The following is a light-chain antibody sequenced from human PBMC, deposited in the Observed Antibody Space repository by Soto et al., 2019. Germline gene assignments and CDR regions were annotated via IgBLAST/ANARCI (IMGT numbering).Light chain of an antibody. CDR2: AAS. Sequence: DNQMTQSPSSLSASVGDRVTIPCRASQSISSYLNWYQQKPGKAPKLLIYAASSLQSGVPSRFSGSGSGTDFTLTISSLQPEDFATYYCQQSYSTLGTFGQGTKVDIK. CDR1: QSISSY. V-gene: IGKV1-39*01. CDR3: QQSYSTLGT. J-gene: IGKJ1*01.